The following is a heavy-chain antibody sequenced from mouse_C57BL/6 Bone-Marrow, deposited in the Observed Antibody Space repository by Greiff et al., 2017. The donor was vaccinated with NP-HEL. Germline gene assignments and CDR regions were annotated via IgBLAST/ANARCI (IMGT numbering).Heavy chain of an antibody. V-gene: IGHV14-4*01. CDR2: IDPGNGDT. CDR1: GFNIKDDY. CDR3: TTVWNGSSLDY. D-gene: IGHD1-1*01. Sequence: EVQLQQSGAELVRPGDSVKLSCTASGFNIKDDYMHWVKQRPEQGLEWIGWIDPGNGDTEYASKFQGKATITADTSSNTAYLQLSSLTSEDTAVYYFTTVWNGSSLDYWGQGTTLTVSS. J-gene: IGHJ2*01.